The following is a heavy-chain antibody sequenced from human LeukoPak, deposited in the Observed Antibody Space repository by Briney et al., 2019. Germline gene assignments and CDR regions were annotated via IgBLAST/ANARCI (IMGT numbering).Heavy chain of an antibody. J-gene: IGHJ4*02. D-gene: IGHD3-10*01. CDR3: AKDFMIRGVIKNQCDY. V-gene: IGHV3-30*18. Sequence: GGSLRLSCAASGFTFSSYGMHWVRQAPGKGLEWVAVISYDGSNKYYADSVKGRFTISRDNSKNTLYLQMNSLRAEDTAVYYCAKDFMIRGVIKNQCDYWGQGTLVTVSS. CDR1: GFTFSSYG. CDR2: ISYDGSNK.